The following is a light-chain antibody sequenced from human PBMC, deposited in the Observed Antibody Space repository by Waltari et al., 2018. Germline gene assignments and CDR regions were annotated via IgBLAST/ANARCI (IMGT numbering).Light chain of an antibody. CDR3: CSYVSGDTWV. J-gene: IGLJ3*02. CDR2: EDY. Sequence: QSPLTQPASVSGSPGQSITISCTGTSSDVGPYNLVSWYQQHPGQAPKLMIYEDYKRPSGGSNRFSGSTSGNTASLTISGLQAEDEADYYCCSYVSGDTWVFGGGTELAVL. CDR1: SSDVGPYNL. V-gene: IGLV2-23*01.